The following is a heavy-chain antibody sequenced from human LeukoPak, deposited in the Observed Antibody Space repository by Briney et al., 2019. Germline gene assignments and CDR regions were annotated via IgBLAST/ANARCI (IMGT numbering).Heavy chain of an antibody. J-gene: IGHJ6*04. V-gene: IGHV3-74*01. D-gene: IGHD2-2*01. CDR2: INSDGSST. CDR1: GFTFSSYW. Sequence: GGSLRLSCAASGFTFSSYWMHWVRQAPGKGLVWVSRINSDGSSTSYADSVKGRFTISRDNAKNTLYLQMNSLRAEDTAVYYCARDQPVYCSSTSRYGYEGYYYYGMDVWGKGTTVTVSS. CDR3: ARDQPVYCSSTSRYGYEGYYYYGMDV.